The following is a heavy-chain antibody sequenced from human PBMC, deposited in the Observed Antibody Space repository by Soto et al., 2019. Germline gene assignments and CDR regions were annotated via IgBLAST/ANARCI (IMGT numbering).Heavy chain of an antibody. V-gene: IGHV4-39*02. CDR1: GYSITSGGYY. Sequence: QLHLQESGPGLVKPSETLSLTCSVSGYSITSGGYYWAWIRQPPGKGPEWIGTLDYSGFSHYNPSLNSRLIISVDTSKNHFSLCLSSVTAADTALSYCASLHSAYAFDLDYWGQGSLVTVSS. J-gene: IGHJ4*02. D-gene: IGHD5-12*01. CDR2: LDYSGFS. CDR3: ASLHSAYAFDLDY.